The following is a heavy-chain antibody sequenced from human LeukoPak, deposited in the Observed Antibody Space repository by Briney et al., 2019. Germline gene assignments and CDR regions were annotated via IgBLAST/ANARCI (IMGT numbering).Heavy chain of an antibody. CDR2: ISSSSSYI. Sequence: GGSLRLSXAASGFTFSSYSMNWVRQAPGKGLEWVSSISSSSSYIYYADSVKGRFTISRDNAKNSLYLQMNSLRAEDTAVYYCATQPIVVIPYFDYWGQGTLVTVSS. V-gene: IGHV3-21*01. CDR3: ATQPIVVIPYFDY. CDR1: GFTFSSYS. D-gene: IGHD3-22*01. J-gene: IGHJ4*02.